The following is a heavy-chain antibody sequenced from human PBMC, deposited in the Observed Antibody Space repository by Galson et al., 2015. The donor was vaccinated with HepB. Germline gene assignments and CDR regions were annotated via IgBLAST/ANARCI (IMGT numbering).Heavy chain of an antibody. V-gene: IGHV3-23*01. CDR3: AKGSSAVGPAAIARGGGAFDI. D-gene: IGHD2-2*01. CDR2: ISGSGGST. CDR1: GFTFSSYA. Sequence: SLRLSCAASGFTFSSYAMSWVRQAPGKGLEWVSAISGSGGSTYYADSVKGRFTISRDNSKNTLYLQMNSLRAEDTAVYYCAKGSSAVGPAAIARGGGAFDIWGQGTMVTVSS. J-gene: IGHJ3*02.